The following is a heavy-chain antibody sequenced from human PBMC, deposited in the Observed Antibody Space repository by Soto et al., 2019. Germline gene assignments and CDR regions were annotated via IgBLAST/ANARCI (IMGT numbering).Heavy chain of an antibody. Sequence: QVQLVQSGAEVKKPGSSVKVSCKASGGTFSSYAISWVRQAPGQGLEWLGGIIPIFGTANYAQKFQGRVTITADESTSTAYMELSSLRSEDTAVYYCARGPYDILNGYPSRYGMDVWGQGTTVTVSS. CDR2: IIPIFGTA. CDR1: GGTFSSYA. J-gene: IGHJ6*02. D-gene: IGHD3-9*01. CDR3: ARGPYDILNGYPSRYGMDV. V-gene: IGHV1-69*01.